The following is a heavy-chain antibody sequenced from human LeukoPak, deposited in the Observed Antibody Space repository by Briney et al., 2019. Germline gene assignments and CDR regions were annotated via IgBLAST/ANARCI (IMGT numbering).Heavy chain of an antibody. CDR3: ARDRSKSGYDYYYYYGMDV. Sequence: ASQTLSLTCTVSGGSISSGDYHWSWIRQPPGKGLEWIGYIYYSGSTYYNPSLKSRVTISVDTSKNQFSLKLSSVTAADTAVYYCARDRSKSGYDYYYYYGMDVWGQGTTVTVSS. CDR2: IYYSGST. D-gene: IGHD5-12*01. J-gene: IGHJ6*02. V-gene: IGHV4-30-4*01. CDR1: GGSISSGDYH.